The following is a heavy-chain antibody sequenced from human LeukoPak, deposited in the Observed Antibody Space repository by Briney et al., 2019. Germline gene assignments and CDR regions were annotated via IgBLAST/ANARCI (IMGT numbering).Heavy chain of an antibody. CDR1: GFSFSNYS. Sequence: PGGSLRLSCAASGFSFSNYSMSWVRQAPGKGLEWVSGLSGSGDSTYYADSVKGRFAISRDNSKDTLFLQMNSLRADDTAAYYCAKFDYGGNPNEYYFDYWGQGTLVTVSS. D-gene: IGHD4-23*01. CDR3: AKFDYGGNPNEYYFDY. V-gene: IGHV3-23*01. J-gene: IGHJ4*02. CDR2: LSGSGDST.